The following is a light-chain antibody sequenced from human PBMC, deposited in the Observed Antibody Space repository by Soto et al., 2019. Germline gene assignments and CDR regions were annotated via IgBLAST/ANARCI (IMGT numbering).Light chain of an antibody. J-gene: IGLJ1*01. Sequence: QSVLTQSPSASGTPGQRVTISCSGSASTIGRNYVYWYQQLPGTAPKLLIYRNSQRPSGVPDRFSGSKSGTSASLAISGLRSEDEAEYYGAAWDDNMSGLYVLGDGTKVTVL. V-gene: IGLV1-47*01. CDR2: RNS. CDR1: ASTIGRNY. CDR3: AAWDDNMSGLYV.